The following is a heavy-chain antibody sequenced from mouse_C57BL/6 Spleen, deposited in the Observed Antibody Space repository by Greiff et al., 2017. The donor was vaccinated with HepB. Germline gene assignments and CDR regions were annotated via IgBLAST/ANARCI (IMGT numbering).Heavy chain of an antibody. Sequence: DVKLVESGGGLVKPGGSLKLSCAASGFTFSSYAMSWVRQTPEKRLEWVATISDGGSYTYYPNNVKGRFTISRDNAKNNLYLQMSHLKSEDTAMYYCARDDYNGSSYLAWFAYWGQGTLVTVSA. CDR3: ARDDYNGSSYLAWFAY. CDR2: ISDGGSYT. J-gene: IGHJ3*01. D-gene: IGHD1-1*01. V-gene: IGHV5-4*01. CDR1: GFTFSSYA.